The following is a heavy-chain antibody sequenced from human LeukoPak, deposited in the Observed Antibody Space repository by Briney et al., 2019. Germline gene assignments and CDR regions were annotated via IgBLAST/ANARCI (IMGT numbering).Heavy chain of an antibody. CDR2: IIPIFGTA. CDR1: GGTFSSYA. CDR3: ARDLDYDFWSTNFDY. V-gene: IGHV1-69*06. D-gene: IGHD3-3*01. J-gene: IGHJ4*02. Sequence: ASVKVSCKASGGTFSSYAISWVRQAPGQGLEWMGGIIPIFGTANYAQKFQGRVTITADKSTSTAYMELSSLRSEDTAVYYCARDLDYDFWSTNFDYWGQGTLVTVSS.